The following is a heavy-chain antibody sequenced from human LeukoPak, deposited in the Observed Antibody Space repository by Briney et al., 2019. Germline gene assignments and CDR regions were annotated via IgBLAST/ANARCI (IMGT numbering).Heavy chain of an antibody. D-gene: IGHD2-15*01. CDR2: IYNDGRT. Sequence: GGSLRLSCAASGFSVRYNYMSWVRQAPGKGLEWVAVIYNDGRTFYAGSVKGRFTISRDNSRNTLFLQMNSLRDEDTAVYYCATTVLDVVATLTFDYWGQGTLVTVSS. J-gene: IGHJ4*02. CDR1: GFSVRYNY. V-gene: IGHV3-66*01. CDR3: ATTVLDVVATLTFDY.